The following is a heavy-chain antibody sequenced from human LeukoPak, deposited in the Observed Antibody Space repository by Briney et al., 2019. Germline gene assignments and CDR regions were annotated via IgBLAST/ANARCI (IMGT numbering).Heavy chain of an antibody. D-gene: IGHD2-21*02. J-gene: IGHJ4*02. CDR2: ISYDGSNK. CDR1: GCVFSNYG. V-gene: IGHV3-30-3*01. Sequence: PGGSLRLSCVGCGCVFSNYGSQGVRQARGKGVEWGAVISYDGSNKYYADSVKGRIIISRENSKNTLYLQMNRQRAENTGEYYCASSPFASGPYYGGDCLPGPFDYWGQGTLVTVSS. CDR3: ASSPFASGPYYGGDCLPGPFDY.